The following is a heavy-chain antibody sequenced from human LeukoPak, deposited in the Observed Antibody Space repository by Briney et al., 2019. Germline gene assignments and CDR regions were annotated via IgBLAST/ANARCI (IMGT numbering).Heavy chain of an antibody. Sequence: GGSLRLSCAASGFTFSTYGMHWVRQAPGKGLEWVAFIRYDGRNKYYADSVKGRFTISRDNAKNSLYLQMNSLRAEDTAVYYCATTSEPNTYYYYMDVWGKGTTVTVSS. CDR1: GFTFSTYG. J-gene: IGHJ6*03. V-gene: IGHV3-30*02. D-gene: IGHD1-14*01. CDR3: ATTSEPNTYYYYMDV. CDR2: IRYDGRNK.